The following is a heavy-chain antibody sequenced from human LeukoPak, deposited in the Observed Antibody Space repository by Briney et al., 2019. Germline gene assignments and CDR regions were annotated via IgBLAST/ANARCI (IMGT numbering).Heavy chain of an antibody. CDR2: INHSGST. D-gene: IGHD3-22*01. J-gene: IGHJ6*02. Sequence: SETLSLTCAVYGGSFSGYYWSWIRQPPGKGLEWIGEINHSGSTNYNPSLKSRVTISVDTSKNQFSLKLSSVTAADTAVYYCARASLYDSSGYFYYYYGMDVWGQGTTVTVSS. V-gene: IGHV4-34*01. CDR3: ARASLYDSSGYFYYYYGMDV. CDR1: GGSFSGYY.